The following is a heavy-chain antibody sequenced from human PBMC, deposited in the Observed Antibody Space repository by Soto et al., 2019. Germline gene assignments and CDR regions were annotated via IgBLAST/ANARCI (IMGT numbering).Heavy chain of an antibody. D-gene: IGHD2-2*01. Sequence: TLSLTCAVPGGSSSSSNWWCWVRQPPGKGLEWIGEIYHSGSTNYNPSLKSRVTISVDKSKNQFSLKLSSVTAADTAVYYYARGIIGYWSRRSCHTWLDTWGQVTLGNVS. CDR1: GGSSSSSNW. J-gene: IGHJ5*02. V-gene: IGHV4-4*02. CDR2: IYHSGST. CDR3: ARGIIGYWSRRSCHTWLDT.